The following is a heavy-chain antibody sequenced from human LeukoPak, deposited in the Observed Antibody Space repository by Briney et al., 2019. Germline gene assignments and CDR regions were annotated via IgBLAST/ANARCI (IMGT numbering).Heavy chain of an antibody. D-gene: IGHD2-15*01. CDR2: ISRTGNTI. CDR3: AREDPRIIGYCSGGSCNWFDP. CDR1: GFTLSSYE. J-gene: IGHJ5*02. Sequence: GSLRLSCAASGFTLSSYEMNWVRLAPGKGLEWISYISRTGNTIYYADSVKGRFTISRDNAKNSLYLQMNSLRAEDTAVYYCAREDPRIIGYCSGGSCNWFDPWGQGTLVTVSS. V-gene: IGHV3-48*03.